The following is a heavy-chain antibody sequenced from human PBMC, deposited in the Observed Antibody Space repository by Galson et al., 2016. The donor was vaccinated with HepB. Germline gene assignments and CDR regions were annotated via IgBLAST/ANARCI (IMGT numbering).Heavy chain of an antibody. CDR3: ARDPYQWLSKYYFDY. Sequence: SLRLSCAASGFTFDDHAMHWVRHAPGKGLEWVAGINWNSGTDFYADSVKGRFTISRDNNKNSVYLQMDTLSVEETAFYFCARDPYQWLSKYYFDYWGQGALVTVSS. CDR1: GFTFDDHA. V-gene: IGHV3-9*01. CDR2: INWNSGTD. J-gene: IGHJ4*02. D-gene: IGHD2-2*01.